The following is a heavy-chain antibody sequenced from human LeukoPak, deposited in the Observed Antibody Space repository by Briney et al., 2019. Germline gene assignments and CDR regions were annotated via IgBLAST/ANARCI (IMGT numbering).Heavy chain of an antibody. CDR3: ARGPYCSGGSCYYQYFDY. D-gene: IGHD2-15*01. CDR2: ISAYNANT. J-gene: IGHJ4*02. V-gene: IGHV1-18*01. Sequence: ASVKVSCKASGYTFTSYGISWVRQAPGQGLEWMGWISAYNANTKYAQKLQGRVSMTTGTSTSTAYMELRSLRSDDTAVYYCARGPYCSGGSCYYQYFDYWGQGTLVTVSS. CDR1: GYTFTSYG.